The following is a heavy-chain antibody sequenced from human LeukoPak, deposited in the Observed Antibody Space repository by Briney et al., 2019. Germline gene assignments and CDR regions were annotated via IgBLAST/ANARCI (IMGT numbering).Heavy chain of an antibody. CDR3: ARDEFVWGSYRFVDY. CDR1: GYTFTSYA. D-gene: IGHD3-16*02. V-gene: IGHV1-18*01. Sequence: GASVKVSCKASGYTFTSYAISWVRQAPGQGLEWMGWISGYNGNTNYAQNLQGRVTVTTDTFTSTAYMELRSLRSDDTAVYYCARDEFVWGSYRFVDYWGQGTLVTVSS. J-gene: IGHJ4*02. CDR2: ISGYNGNT.